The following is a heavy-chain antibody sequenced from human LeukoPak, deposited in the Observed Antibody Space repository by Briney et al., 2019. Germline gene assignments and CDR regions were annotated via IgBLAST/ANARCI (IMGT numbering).Heavy chain of an antibody. CDR2: IKQDGSEK. D-gene: IGHD2-2*02. V-gene: IGHV3-7*01. J-gene: IGHJ4*02. CDR1: GFTFSSYW. CDR3: ARGGKLGYCSSTSCYTFDY. Sequence: GGSLRLSCAASGFTFSSYWMSWVRQAPGKGLEGVANIKQDGSEKYYVDSVKGRFTISRDNAKNSLYLQMNSLRAEDTAVYYCARGGKLGYCSSTSCYTFDYWGQGTLVTVSS.